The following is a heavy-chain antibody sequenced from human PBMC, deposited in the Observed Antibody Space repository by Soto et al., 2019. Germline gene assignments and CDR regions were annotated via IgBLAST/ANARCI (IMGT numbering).Heavy chain of an antibody. Sequence: SETLSLTCAVSGYSISSGYYWGWIRQPPGKGLEWIGSIYHSGSTYYNPSLKSRVTISVDTSKNQFSLKLSSVTAADTAVYYCARDGGTRDAFDIWGQGTMVTVS. CDR2: IYHSGST. CDR3: ARDGGTRDAFDI. CDR1: GYSISSGYY. V-gene: IGHV4-38-2*02. J-gene: IGHJ3*02. D-gene: IGHD3-16*01.